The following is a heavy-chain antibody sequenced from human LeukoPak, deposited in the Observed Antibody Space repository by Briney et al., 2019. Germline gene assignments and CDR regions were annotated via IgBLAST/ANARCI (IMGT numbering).Heavy chain of an antibody. Sequence: PGGSLRLSCAASGFFFNTNAMSWVRQAPGKGLEWVSGISGSGGSTYYADSVKGRFTISRDNSKNTVYLQMNSLRAEDTAVYYCAKGGSYRSQPYFDYWGQGTPVTVSS. J-gene: IGHJ4*02. CDR3: AKGGSYRSQPYFDY. CDR2: ISGSGGST. CDR1: GFFFNTNA. D-gene: IGHD3-16*02. V-gene: IGHV3-23*01.